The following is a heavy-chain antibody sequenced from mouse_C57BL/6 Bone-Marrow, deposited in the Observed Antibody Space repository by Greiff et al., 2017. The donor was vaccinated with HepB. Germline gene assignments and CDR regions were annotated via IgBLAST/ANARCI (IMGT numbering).Heavy chain of an antibody. CDR2: IDPSDSYT. V-gene: IGHV1-50*01. Sequence: QVQLQQPGAELVKPGASVKLSCKASGYTFTSYWMQWVKQRPGQGLEWIGEIDPSDSYTNYNQKFKGKATLTVDTSSSTAYMQLSSLTSEDSAVYDCARWGLSAWFAYWGQGTLVTVSA. CDR3: ARWGLSAWFAY. J-gene: IGHJ3*01. D-gene: IGHD2-2*01. CDR1: GYTFTSYW.